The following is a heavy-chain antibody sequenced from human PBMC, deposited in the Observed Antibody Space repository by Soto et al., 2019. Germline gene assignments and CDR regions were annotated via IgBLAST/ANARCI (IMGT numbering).Heavy chain of an antibody. V-gene: IGHV4-34*01. CDR3: ARDLRGQKHYFDY. Sequence: SETLSLTCAVYGGSFSGYYWSWIRQPPGKGLEWIGEINHSGSTNYNPSLKSRVTISVDTSKNQFSLKLSSVTAADTAVYYCARDLRGQKHYFDYWGQGTLVTVSS. CDR2: INHSGST. CDR1: GGSFSGYY. J-gene: IGHJ4*02. D-gene: IGHD5-12*01.